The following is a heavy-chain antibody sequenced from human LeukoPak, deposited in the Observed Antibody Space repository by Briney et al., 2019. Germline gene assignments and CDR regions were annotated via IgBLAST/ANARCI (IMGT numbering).Heavy chain of an antibody. CDR3: AKDIGGSSWVFDY. D-gene: IGHD6-13*01. CDR2: ISSSSSYI. V-gene: IGHV3-21*04. CDR1: GFTFSSYS. Sequence: KPGGSLRLSCAASGFTFSSYSMNWVRQAPRKGLEWVSSISSSSSYIYYADSVKGRFTIPRDNAKNSLYLQMNSLRAEDTALYYCAKDIGGSSWVFDYWGQGTLVTVSS. J-gene: IGHJ4*02.